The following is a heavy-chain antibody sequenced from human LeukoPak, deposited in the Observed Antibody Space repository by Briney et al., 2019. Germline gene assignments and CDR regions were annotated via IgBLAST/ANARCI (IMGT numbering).Heavy chain of an antibody. V-gene: IGHV3-30*02. Sequence: GGSLRLSCAASGFTFSSYGMHWVRQAPGKGLDWVAFIRYDGSNKYYADSVKGRFTISRDNSKNTLYLQMNSLRAEDTAVYYCAKDAASWAYCSSTSCRSSGLDYWGQGTLVTVSS. J-gene: IGHJ4*02. CDR3: AKDAASWAYCSSTSCRSSGLDY. CDR2: IRYDGSNK. CDR1: GFTFSSYG. D-gene: IGHD2-2*01.